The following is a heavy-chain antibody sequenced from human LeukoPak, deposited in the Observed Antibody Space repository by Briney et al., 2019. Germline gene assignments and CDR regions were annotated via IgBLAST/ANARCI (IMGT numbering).Heavy chain of an antibody. V-gene: IGHV1-3*01. CDR1: GYTFTSYA. J-gene: IGHJ6*04. D-gene: IGHD3-10*01. CDR2: INAGNCNT. Sequence: ASVKVSCKASGYTFTSYAMHWVRQAPGQRLEWMGWINAGNCNTKYSQKFQGRVTITRDASASTAYMELSSLRSEDTAVYYCARDTYYYGSGSYSAYYYYGMDVWGKGTTVTVSS. CDR3: ARDTYYYGSGSYSAYYYYGMDV.